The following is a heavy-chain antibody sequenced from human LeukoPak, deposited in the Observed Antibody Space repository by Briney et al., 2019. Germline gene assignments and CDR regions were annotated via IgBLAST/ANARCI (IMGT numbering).Heavy chain of an antibody. J-gene: IGHJ5*02. D-gene: IGHD6-13*01. V-gene: IGHV4-39*01. CDR1: GGSISSSSYY. CDR3: ARSGAAEGPTHNWFDP. CDR2: IYYRGTT. Sequence: SETLSLTCTVSGGSISSSSYYWSWIRQPPGKGLEWIGSIYYRGTTYYNPSLRSRVTVSVDTSRSQFSLKLTSLTAADTAVYYCARSGAAEGPTHNWFDPWGQGTQVTVSS.